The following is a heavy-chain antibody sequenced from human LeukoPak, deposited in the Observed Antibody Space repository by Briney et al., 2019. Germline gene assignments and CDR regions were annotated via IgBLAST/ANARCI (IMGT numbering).Heavy chain of an antibody. Sequence: ASVKVSCKASGYTFTSYGISWVRQAPGQGLEWMGWMNPNSGNTGYAQKFQGRVTMTRNTSISTAYMELSSLRSEDTAVYHCARGPYYYYYMDVWGKGTTVTVSS. J-gene: IGHJ6*03. CDR2: MNPNSGNT. CDR3: ARGPYYYYYMDV. V-gene: IGHV1-8*02. CDR1: GYTFTSYG.